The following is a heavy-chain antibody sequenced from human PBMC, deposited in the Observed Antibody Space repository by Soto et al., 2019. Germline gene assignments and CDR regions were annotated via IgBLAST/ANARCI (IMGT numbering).Heavy chain of an antibody. CDR2: ISGSGGST. Sequence: PGGSLRLSCAASGFTFSSYAMSWVRQAPGKGLEWVSAISGSGGSTYYADSVKGRFTISRDNAKHTLYLQMNSLRAEDTAVYYCAKDGLAAAGYFDYWGQGXLVTVYS. CDR1: GFTFSSYA. D-gene: IGHD6-13*01. J-gene: IGHJ4*02. V-gene: IGHV3-23*01. CDR3: AKDGLAAAGYFDY.